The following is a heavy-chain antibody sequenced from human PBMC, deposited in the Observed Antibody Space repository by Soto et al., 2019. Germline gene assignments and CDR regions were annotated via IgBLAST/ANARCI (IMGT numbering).Heavy chain of an antibody. CDR2: IWYDGSNK. D-gene: IGHD1-26*01. V-gene: IGHV3-33*01. J-gene: IGHJ3*02. CDR3: ARASTRDDAFDI. CDR1: GFTFSSYG. Sequence: QVQLVESGGGVVQPGRSLRLSCAASGFTFSSYGMHWVRQAPGEGLEWVAVIWYDGSNKYYADSVKGRFTISRDNSKNTLYLQMNSLRAEDTAVYYCARASTRDDAFDIWGQGTMVTVSS.